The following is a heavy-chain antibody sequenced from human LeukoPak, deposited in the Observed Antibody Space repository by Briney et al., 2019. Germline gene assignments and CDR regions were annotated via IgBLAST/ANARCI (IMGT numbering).Heavy chain of an antibody. CDR1: GGSFSGYY. CDR3: ARSSGALDY. Sequence: SETLSLTCAVYGGSFSGYYWSWIRQPPGKGLEWIGEINHSGSTNYNPSLKSRVTISVDTSKNQFSLRLNSMTAADTAVYYCARSSGALDYWGQGALVTVSS. V-gene: IGHV4-34*01. CDR2: INHSGST. J-gene: IGHJ4*02.